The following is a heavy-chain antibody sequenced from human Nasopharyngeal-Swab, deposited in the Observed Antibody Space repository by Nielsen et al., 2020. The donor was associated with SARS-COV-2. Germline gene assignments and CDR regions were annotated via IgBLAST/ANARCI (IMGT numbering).Heavy chain of an antibody. D-gene: IGHD6-13*01. J-gene: IGHJ4*02. Sequence: GGSLRLPCAASGFTFSSYSMNWVRQAPGKGLEWVSSISSSSSYIYYADSVKGRFTISRDNAKNSLYLQMNSLRAEDTAVYYCARDLSSSSRVFDYWGQGTLVTVSS. CDR2: ISSSSSYI. V-gene: IGHV3-21*01. CDR1: GFTFSSYS. CDR3: ARDLSSSSRVFDY.